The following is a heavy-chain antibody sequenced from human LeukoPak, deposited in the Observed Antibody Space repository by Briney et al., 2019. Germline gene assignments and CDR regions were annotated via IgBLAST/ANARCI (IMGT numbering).Heavy chain of an antibody. CDR3: ASARLGSGLEGAFDI. CDR2: IYYSGST. D-gene: IGHD6-25*01. Sequence: PSETLSLTCTVSGGSISSYFWSWIRQPPGKGLEWIGYIYYSGSTNYNPSLKSRVTISVETSKNQFSLKLSSVTAADTAVYYCASARLGSGLEGAFDIWGQGTMVTVSS. V-gene: IGHV4-59*01. J-gene: IGHJ3*02. CDR1: GGSISSYF.